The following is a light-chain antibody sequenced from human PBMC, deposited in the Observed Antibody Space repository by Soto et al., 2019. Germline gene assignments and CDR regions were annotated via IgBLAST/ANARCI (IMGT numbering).Light chain of an antibody. CDR1: QSVSSSY. V-gene: IGKV3-20*01. J-gene: IGKJ1*01. CDR3: QQYGSSLPWT. CDR2: GAS. Sequence: EIVLTQSPGTLSLSPGERATISCRASQSVSSSYLAWYQQKPGQAPRLLIYGASSRATGIPDRFSGSGSGTDFPLTISRLAPEDFAVYYCQQYGSSLPWTFGQGTKVEIK.